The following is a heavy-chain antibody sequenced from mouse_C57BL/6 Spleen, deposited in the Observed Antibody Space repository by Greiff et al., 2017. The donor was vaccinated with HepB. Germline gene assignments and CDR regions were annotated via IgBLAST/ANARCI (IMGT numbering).Heavy chain of an antibody. V-gene: IGHV14-4*01. CDR2: IDPENGDT. CDR3: TTIYYYGSRDYFDY. J-gene: IGHJ2*01. CDR1: GFNIKDDY. D-gene: IGHD1-1*01. Sequence: VQLQQSGAELVRPGASVKLSCTASGFNIKDDYMHWVKQRPEQGLEWIGWIDPENGDTEYASKFQGKATITADTSSNTAYLQLSSLTSEDTAVYYSTTIYYYGSRDYFDYWGQGTTLTVSS.